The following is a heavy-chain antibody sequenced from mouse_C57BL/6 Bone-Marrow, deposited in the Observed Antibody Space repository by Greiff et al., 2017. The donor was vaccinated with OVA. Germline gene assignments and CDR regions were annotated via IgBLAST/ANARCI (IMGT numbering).Heavy chain of an antibody. CDR1: GYTFTSYW. D-gene: IGHD4-1*01. J-gene: IGHJ3*01. CDR2: IDPSDSYT. Sequence: QQSCKASGYTFTSYWMQWVKQRPGQGLEWIGEIDPSDSYTNYNQKFKGKATLTVDTSSSTAYMQLSSLTSEDSAVYYCARWETGRGFAYWGQGTLVTVSA. V-gene: IGHV1-50*01. CDR3: ARWETGRGFAY.